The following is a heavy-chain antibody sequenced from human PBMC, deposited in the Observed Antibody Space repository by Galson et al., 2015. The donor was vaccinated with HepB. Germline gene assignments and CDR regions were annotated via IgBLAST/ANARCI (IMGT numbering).Heavy chain of an antibody. D-gene: IGHD3-22*01. CDR2: IYSDGST. V-gene: IGHV3-66*01. Sequence: SLRLSCAASGFTVNNNYMSWVRQAPGKGLEWVSVIYSDGSTYYADSVKGRFTIPRDNSKNTLFLLMNSLRAEDTAVYYCARGGDSSGYYPFDYWGQGTLVTVSS. CDR1: GFTVNNNY. J-gene: IGHJ4*02. CDR3: ARGGDSSGYYPFDY.